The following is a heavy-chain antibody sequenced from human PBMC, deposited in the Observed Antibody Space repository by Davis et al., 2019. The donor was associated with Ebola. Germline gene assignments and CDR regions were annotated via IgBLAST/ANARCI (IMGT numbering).Heavy chain of an antibody. CDR3: ARGTTPGSGSPG. J-gene: IGHJ4*02. V-gene: IGHV3-53*01. CDR1: GFTVSSNY. Sequence: GGSLRLSCAASGFTVSSNYMSWVRQAPGKGLEWVSVIYSGGSTYYADSVKGRFTISRDNAKNSLYLQMNSLRAEDTAVYYCARGTTPGSGSPGWGQGTLVTVSS. D-gene: IGHD6-19*01. CDR2: IYSGGST.